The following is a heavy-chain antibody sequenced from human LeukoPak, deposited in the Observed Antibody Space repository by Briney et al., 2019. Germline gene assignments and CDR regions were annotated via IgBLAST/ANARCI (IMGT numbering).Heavy chain of an antibody. CDR3: ASAGSHSYFDS. CDR2: INPTGGST. J-gene: IGHJ4*02. V-gene: IGHV3-23*01. D-gene: IGHD6-13*01. CDR1: GLTFSSYA. Sequence: AGGSLRLSCAASGLTFSSYAMSWVRQAPGKGLGWVSAINPTGGSTYYADSVKGRFTISRDNSKNTLYLQMNSLRAEDTAVYFCASAGSHSYFDSWGPGTLVTVSS.